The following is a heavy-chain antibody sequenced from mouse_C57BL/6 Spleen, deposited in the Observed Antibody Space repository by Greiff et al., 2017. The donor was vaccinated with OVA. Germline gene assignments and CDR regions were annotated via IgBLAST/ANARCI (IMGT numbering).Heavy chain of an antibody. Sequence: QVQLQQPGAELVKPGASVKMSCKASGYTFTSYWITWVKQRPGQGLEWIGDIYPGSGSTNYNEKFKSKATLTVDTSSSTAYMQLSSLTSEDSAVYYCAREDYDYDVLDYWGQGTTLTVSS. D-gene: IGHD2-4*01. CDR2: IYPGSGST. CDR1: GYTFTSYW. CDR3: AREDYDYDVLDY. V-gene: IGHV1-55*01. J-gene: IGHJ2*01.